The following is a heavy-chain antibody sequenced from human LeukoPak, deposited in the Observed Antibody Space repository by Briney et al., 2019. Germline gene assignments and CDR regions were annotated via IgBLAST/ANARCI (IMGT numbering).Heavy chain of an antibody. Sequence: SQTLSLTCAISGDSVSSNSAAWNWISQSPSRGLEWLGRTYYRSKWYNDYAVSVNSRITINQDTSKNQFSLQLNSVPPEDTAVYYCARDRPSSSCYGDWFDPWGQGTLVTVSS. D-gene: IGHD6-13*01. CDR3: ARDRPSSSCYGDWFDP. J-gene: IGHJ5*02. CDR1: GDSVSSNSAA. V-gene: IGHV6-1*01. CDR2: TYYRSKWYN.